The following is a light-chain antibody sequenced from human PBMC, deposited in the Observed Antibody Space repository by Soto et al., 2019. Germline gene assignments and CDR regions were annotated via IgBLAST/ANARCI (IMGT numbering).Light chain of an antibody. CDR2: GAS. CDR3: QQYNKWPLIT. V-gene: IGKV3-20*01. CDR1: QSVSSSY. J-gene: IGKJ5*01. Sequence: EIVLTQSPGTLSLSPGERATLYCRASQSVSSSYLAWYQQKPGQAPRLLIYGASSRATGIPDRFSGSGSGTDFTLTISRLEPEDFAVYYCQQYNKWPLITFGQGTRLEIK.